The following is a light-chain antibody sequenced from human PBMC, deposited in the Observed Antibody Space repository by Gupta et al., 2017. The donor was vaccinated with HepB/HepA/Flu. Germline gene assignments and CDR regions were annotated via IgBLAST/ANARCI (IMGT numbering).Light chain of an antibody. V-gene: IGKV2-28*01. CDR1: QSLLHSNGYNY. J-gene: IGKJ3*01. CDR3: MQALQTPRT. Sequence: IVMTQSPLSLPVTPGEPASISCSSSQSLLHSNGYNYLDWYLQKPGQSPQLQIYLGSNRASGVPDRFSGSGSGTDFTLKISRVEAEDVGVYYCMQALQTPRTFGPGTKVDIK. CDR2: LGS.